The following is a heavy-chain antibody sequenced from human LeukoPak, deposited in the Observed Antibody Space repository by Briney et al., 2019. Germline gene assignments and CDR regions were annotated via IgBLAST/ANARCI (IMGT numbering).Heavy chain of an antibody. D-gene: IGHD3-22*01. CDR3: ARDLYNYYDSSGYEGYNWFDP. V-gene: IGHV1-24*01. Sequence: ASVKVSCKVSGYTLTELSMHWVRQAPGKGLEWMGGFDPEDGETIYAQKFQGRVTMTEDTSTDTAYMELSSLRSEDTAVYYCARDLYNYYDSSGYEGYNWFDPWGQGTLVTVSS. CDR1: GYTLTELS. J-gene: IGHJ5*02. CDR2: FDPEDGET.